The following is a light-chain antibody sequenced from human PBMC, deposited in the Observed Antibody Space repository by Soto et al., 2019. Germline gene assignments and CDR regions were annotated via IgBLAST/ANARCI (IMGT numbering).Light chain of an antibody. Sequence: QSALTQPASVSGSPGQTITISCTGTSSDVGGYNYVSWYQQHPGKAPKLMIYDVSNRPSGVSNRFSGSKSGSTASLTISGLQADDEADYYCCSYTSSSAYVFGTGTKLTVL. CDR3: CSYTSSSAYV. J-gene: IGLJ1*01. CDR2: DVS. V-gene: IGLV2-14*01. CDR1: SSDVGGYNY.